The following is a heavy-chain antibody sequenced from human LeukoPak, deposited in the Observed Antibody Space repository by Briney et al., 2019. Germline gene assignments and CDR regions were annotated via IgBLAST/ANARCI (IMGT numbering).Heavy chain of an antibody. CDR2: ISAYNGNT. CDR1: GYTFTSYG. Sequence: ASVKVSFKASGYTFTSYGISWVRQAPGQGLEWMGWISAYNGNTNYAQKFQGRVTMITDTSTNTAYMELRSLRSDDTAVYYCAREDNDDYYYYGMDVWGQGTAVTVSS. D-gene: IGHD1-1*01. CDR3: AREDNDDYYYYGMDV. J-gene: IGHJ6*02. V-gene: IGHV1-18*01.